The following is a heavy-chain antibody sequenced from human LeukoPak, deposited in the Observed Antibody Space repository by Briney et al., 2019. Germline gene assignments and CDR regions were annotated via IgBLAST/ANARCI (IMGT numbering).Heavy chain of an antibody. CDR2: IFYDGTTK. D-gene: IGHD4-23*01. CDR3: ARGLTLRWLDY. V-gene: IGHV3-30*04. CDR1: GFTFSNYA. J-gene: IGHJ4*02. Sequence: PGGSLRLSCAASGFTFSNYAMHWVRQAPGKGLEWVAVIFYDGTTKYYADSVKGRFTISRDNAKNSLYLQMNSLRAEDTAVYYCARGLTLRWLDYWGQGTLVTVSS.